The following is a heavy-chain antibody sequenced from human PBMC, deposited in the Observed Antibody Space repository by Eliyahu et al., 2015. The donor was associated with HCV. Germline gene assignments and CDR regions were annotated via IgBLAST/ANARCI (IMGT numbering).Heavy chain of an antibody. CDR2: IYYSGST. V-gene: IGHV4-39*01. D-gene: IGHD3-9*01. CDR1: GGSXSSSXYX. Sequence: QLQLQESGPGLVKPSETLSLTXTVSGGSXSSSXYXWGXIRXPPGKGLXWIGSIYYSGSTYYNPSLKSRVTISVDTSKNQFSLKLSSVTAADTAVYYCASLLAYYDILTGYSGGGGWVDYWGQGTLVTVSS. J-gene: IGHJ4*02. CDR3: ASLLAYYDILTGYSGGGGWVDY.